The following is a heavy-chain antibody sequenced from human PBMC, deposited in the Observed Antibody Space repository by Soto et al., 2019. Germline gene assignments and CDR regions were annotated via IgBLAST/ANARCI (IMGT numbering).Heavy chain of an antibody. Sequence: SETLSLTCTVSGGPINNYYWSWIRQPPGKGLEWIGYIYYGGSTNYNPSLKSRVTISVDTSKNQFSLKLSSVTAADTAVYYCARRYGGNFDYWGQGTLVTVSS. J-gene: IGHJ4*02. CDR2: IYYGGST. D-gene: IGHD1-26*01. CDR3: ARRYGGNFDY. V-gene: IGHV4-59*01. CDR1: GGPINNYY.